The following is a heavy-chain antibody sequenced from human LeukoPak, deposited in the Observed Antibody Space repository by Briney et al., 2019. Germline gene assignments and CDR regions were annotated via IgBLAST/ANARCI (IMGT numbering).Heavy chain of an antibody. CDR1: GFTFSSYA. V-gene: IGHV3-23*01. CDR2: ISSTGGTT. Sequence: GGSLRLSCAASGFTFSSYAMSWVRQAPGRGLEWVSAISSTGGTTYYADSVRGRFTISRDNSKNTLYLQMNSLRAEDTAVYYCAKDGIDAFDIWGQGTMVTVSP. D-gene: IGHD1-26*01. CDR3: AKDGIDAFDI. J-gene: IGHJ3*02.